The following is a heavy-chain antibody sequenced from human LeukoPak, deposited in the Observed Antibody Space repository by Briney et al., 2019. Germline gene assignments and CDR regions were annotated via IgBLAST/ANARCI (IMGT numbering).Heavy chain of an antibody. Sequence: SETLSLTCTVSGGSVSSGSYYWSWIRQPPGKGLEWIGEINHSGSTNYNPSLKSRVTISVDTSKNQFSLKLSSVTAADTAVYYCARGRGSSWYFAVRHYYYYGMDVWGQGTTVTVSS. CDR2: INHSGST. J-gene: IGHJ6*02. CDR3: ARGRGSSWYFAVRHYYYYGMDV. D-gene: IGHD6-13*01. CDR1: GGSVSSGSYY. V-gene: IGHV4-39*07.